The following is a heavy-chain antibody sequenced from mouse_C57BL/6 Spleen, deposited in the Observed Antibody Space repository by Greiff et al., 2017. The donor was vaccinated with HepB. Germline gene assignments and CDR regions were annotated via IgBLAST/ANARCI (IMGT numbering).Heavy chain of an antibody. CDR3: ARLDDYDEEVAY. Sequence: QVQLQQPGAELVRPGSSVKLSCKASGYTFTSYWMDWVKQRPGQGLEWIGNIYPSDSETHYNQKFKDKATLTVDKSSSTAYMQLSSLTSEDSAVYYWARLDDYDEEVAYWGQGTLVTVSA. D-gene: IGHD2-4*01. V-gene: IGHV1-61*01. J-gene: IGHJ3*01. CDR2: IYPSDSET. CDR1: GYTFTSYW.